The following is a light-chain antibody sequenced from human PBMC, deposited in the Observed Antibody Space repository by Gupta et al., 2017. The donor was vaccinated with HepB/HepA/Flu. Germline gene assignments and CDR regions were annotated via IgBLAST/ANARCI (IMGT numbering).Light chain of an antibody. J-gene: IGKJ1*01. CDR3: RQGTFWRT. CDR1: QSLVHTDGYIS. V-gene: IGKV2-30*02. Sequence: VMTQSPLSLPVTLGQSASISCKSSQSLVHTDGYISLNWLHQRPGQSPRRIIYKGSKSDSRGPDRFSGCGAVSDFTLKSMRAEDEDVGGCNGRQGTFWRTFGQGTKLEI. CDR2: KGS.